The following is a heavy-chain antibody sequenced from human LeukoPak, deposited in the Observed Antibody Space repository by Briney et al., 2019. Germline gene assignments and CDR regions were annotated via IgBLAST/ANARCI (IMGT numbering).Heavy chain of an antibody. V-gene: IGHV3-23*01. J-gene: IGHJ4*02. D-gene: IGHD5-18*01. CDR2: IRGSGDST. Sequence: GSLRLSCAASGLTFSSYAMNWVRQAPGKGLEWVSAIRGSGDSTFYSDSVKGRFTISRDNSKNTLYLQMNSLRAEDTAVYYCAKDSRGYSYGLFDYWGQGTLVTVSS. CDR1: GLTFSSYA. CDR3: AKDSRGYSYGLFDY.